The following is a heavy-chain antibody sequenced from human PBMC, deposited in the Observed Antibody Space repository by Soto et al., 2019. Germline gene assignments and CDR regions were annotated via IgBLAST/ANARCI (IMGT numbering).Heavy chain of an antibody. CDR2: INAGNGNT. CDR1: GYTFTSYA. D-gene: IGHD3-10*01. V-gene: IGHV1-3*01. J-gene: IGHJ4*02. Sequence: QVQLVQSGAEVKKPGASVKVSCKASGYTFTSYAMHWVRQAPGQRLEWMGWINAGNGNTKYSQKFQGRVTITRDTSASTAYRELSSLRSEDTAVYYCASSPRGSGSYYKSWGQGTLVTVSS. CDR3: ASSPRGSGSYYKS.